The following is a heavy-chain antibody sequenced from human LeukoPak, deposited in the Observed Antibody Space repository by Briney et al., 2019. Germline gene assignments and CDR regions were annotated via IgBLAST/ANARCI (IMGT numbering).Heavy chain of an antibody. Sequence: SETLSLTCTVARGSISSSSYYWGWIRQPPGKGLEWIGSFYYSGSTYYNPSLKSRVTISVDTSKNQFSLKLSSVTAADTAVYYCARDVPGYYYDSSPHAFDIWGQGTMVTVSS. CDR3: ARDVPGYYYDSSPHAFDI. J-gene: IGHJ3*02. CDR2: FYYSGST. V-gene: IGHV4-39*07. D-gene: IGHD3-22*01. CDR1: RGSISSSSYY.